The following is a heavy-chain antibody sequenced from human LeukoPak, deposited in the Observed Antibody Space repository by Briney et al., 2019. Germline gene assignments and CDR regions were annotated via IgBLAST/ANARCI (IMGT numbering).Heavy chain of an antibody. J-gene: IGHJ4*02. CDR1: GFTFTDYW. Sequence: QPGGSLRLSCAASGFTFTDYWMTWVRQVPGKGLEWVANIHKAGTESYYVDSVEGRFAISRDNAKNSLYLQLSSLRVDDTAVYYCARVGTWELQRVFDYWGQGTLVTVSS. CDR2: IHKAGTES. V-gene: IGHV3-7*01. D-gene: IGHD1-26*01. CDR3: ARVGTWELQRVFDY.